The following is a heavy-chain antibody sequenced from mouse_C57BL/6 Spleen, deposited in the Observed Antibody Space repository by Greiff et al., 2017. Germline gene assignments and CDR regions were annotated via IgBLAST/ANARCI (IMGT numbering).Heavy chain of an antibody. V-gene: IGHV1-66*01. CDR1: GYSFTSYY. Sequence: QVQLQQSGPELVKPGASVKISCKASGYSFTSYYIHWVKQRPGQGLAWIGWIYPGSGNTKYNEKFKGKATLTADQSSSTAYMQLSSLTSEDAAVYYCARLSVDYGGRVDYWGQGTTLTVSS. J-gene: IGHJ2*01. CDR2: IYPGSGNT. CDR3: ARLSVDYGGRVDY. D-gene: IGHD1-1*01.